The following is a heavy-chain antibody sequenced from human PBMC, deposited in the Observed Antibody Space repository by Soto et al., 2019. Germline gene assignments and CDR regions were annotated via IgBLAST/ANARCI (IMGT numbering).Heavy chain of an antibody. CDR2: VSASGSIT. V-gene: IGHV3-23*01. CDR1: GFTFSSYD. Sequence: EVQVLESGGGLVQPGGSLRLSCAASGFTFSSYDMNWVRQAPGKGLEWVSGVSASGSITSYADSEKGRFTISRDNAKNTVFLQMIGLRGEDTAVYFCAKGDCSGGRCYRGFDYWGQGTLVTVSS. CDR3: AKGDCSGGRCYRGFDY. J-gene: IGHJ4*02. D-gene: IGHD2-15*01.